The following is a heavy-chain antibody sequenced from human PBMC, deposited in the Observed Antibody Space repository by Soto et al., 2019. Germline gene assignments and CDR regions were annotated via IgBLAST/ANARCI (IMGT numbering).Heavy chain of an antibody. J-gene: IGHJ6*02. CDR3: AKSGYSYGPYYYGMDV. CDR1: GFTFDDYA. CDR2: ISWNSGSI. D-gene: IGHD5-18*01. Sequence: SLRLSCAASGFTFDDYAMHWVRQAPGKGLEWVSGISWNSGSIVYADSVKGRFTISRDNAKNSLYLQMNSLRAEDTALYYCAKSGYSYGPYYYGMDVWGQGTTVTVSS. V-gene: IGHV3-9*01.